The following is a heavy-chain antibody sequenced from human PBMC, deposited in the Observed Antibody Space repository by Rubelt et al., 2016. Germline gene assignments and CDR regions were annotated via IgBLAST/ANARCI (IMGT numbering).Heavy chain of an antibody. D-gene: IGHD1-26*01. CDR2: ISGSGTTI. Sequence: EVQLVESGGGLVQPGGSLRLSCAASGFTFTTYSMNWVRQAPGKGLEWISYISGSGTTIYYADSVKGRFTISRDNPESTLYRQIDTLAAGDTAVYSCAKGVNSGSYNYFDSWGQGILVTVSS. CDR1: GFTFTTYS. CDR3: AKGVNSGSYNYFDS. V-gene: IGHV3-48*01. J-gene: IGHJ4*02.